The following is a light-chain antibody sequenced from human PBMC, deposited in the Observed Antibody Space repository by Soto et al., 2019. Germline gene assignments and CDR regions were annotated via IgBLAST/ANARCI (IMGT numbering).Light chain of an antibody. Sequence: QSALTQPASVSGSPGQSITISCTGTSSDVGGYNYVSWYQQHPGKAPKLMIYEVSNRPSGVSNRFSCSKSGNTASLTISGLQAEDEADYYCSSYKSRSTYVFGTGTKVTVL. J-gene: IGLJ1*01. CDR2: EVS. V-gene: IGLV2-14*01. CDR1: SSDVGGYNY. CDR3: SSYKSRSTYV.